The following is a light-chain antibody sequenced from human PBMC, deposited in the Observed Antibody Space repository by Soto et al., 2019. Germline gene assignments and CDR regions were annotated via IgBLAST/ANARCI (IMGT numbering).Light chain of an antibody. CDR2: EVN. J-gene: IGLJ1*01. Sequence: QSALTQPPSASGSPGQSVTISCTGTSSDVGGYNYVSWYQQHPGKAPKLMIYEVNKRPSGVPDRFSGSKSGNTASLTVSGLQADDEADYYCTSYAGSNINYVFGTGTKLTVL. CDR1: SSDVGGYNY. V-gene: IGLV2-8*01. CDR3: TSYAGSNINYV.